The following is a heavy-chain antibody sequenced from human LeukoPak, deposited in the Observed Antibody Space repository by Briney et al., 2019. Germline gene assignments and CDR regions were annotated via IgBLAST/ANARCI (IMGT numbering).Heavy chain of an antibody. D-gene: IGHD3-10*01. CDR3: ARERKTRGFDY. J-gene: IGHJ4*02. CDR2: IYSGGST. CDR1: GFTFSSYA. Sequence: GGSLRLSCAASGFTFSSYAMSWVRQAPGKGLEWVSVIYSGGSTYYADSVKGRFTISRDNSKNTLYLQMNSLRVEDTAVYYCARERKTRGFDYWGQGTLVTVSS. V-gene: IGHV3-53*01.